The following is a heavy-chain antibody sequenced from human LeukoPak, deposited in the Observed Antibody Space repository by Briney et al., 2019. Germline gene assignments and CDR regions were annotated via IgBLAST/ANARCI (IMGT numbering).Heavy chain of an antibody. CDR2: IRGSSAYI. D-gene: IGHD3-10*01. J-gene: IGHJ4*02. CDR1: GFTFSTYS. CDR3: ARVPSGRGSDY. V-gene: IGHV3-21*01. Sequence: GGSLRLSCAASGFTFSTYSMNWVRQAPGKGLEWVASIRGSSAYIHYADSVKGRFTISRDNAKNSLYLQMNSLRAEDTAVYYCARVPSGRGSDYWGQGTLVTVSS.